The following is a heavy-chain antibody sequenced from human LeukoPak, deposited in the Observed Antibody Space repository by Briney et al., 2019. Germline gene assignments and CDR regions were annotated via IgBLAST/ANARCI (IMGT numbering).Heavy chain of an antibody. CDR2: IYSGGST. D-gene: IGHD4-17*01. CDR1: GFTVSSNY. CDR3: ARDARADDYGPYDAFDI. V-gene: IGHV3-53*01. J-gene: IGHJ3*02. Sequence: PGGSLRLSCAASGFTVSSNYMSWVRQAPGKGLEWVSVIYSGGSTYYADSVKGRFTISRDNSKNTLYLQMNSLRAEDTAVYYCARDARADDYGPYDAFDIWGQGTMVTVSS.